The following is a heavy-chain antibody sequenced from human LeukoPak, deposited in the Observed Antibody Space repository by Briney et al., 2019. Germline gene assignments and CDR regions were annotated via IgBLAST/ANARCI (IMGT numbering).Heavy chain of an antibody. J-gene: IGHJ6*02. Sequence: PETLSHTCAVYGVSFSGCYWSWTRQPPGKGLEWIGEINLSGSTNYNPSLKRRVTISVDTSKNQCSLKLSSVTAADTAVYYCARALYRFLTIRSYYYYGMDVWGQGTTVTVSS. CDR3: ARALYRFLTIRSYYYYGMDV. V-gene: IGHV4-34*01. D-gene: IGHD3-9*01. CDR2: INLSGST. CDR1: GVSFSGCY.